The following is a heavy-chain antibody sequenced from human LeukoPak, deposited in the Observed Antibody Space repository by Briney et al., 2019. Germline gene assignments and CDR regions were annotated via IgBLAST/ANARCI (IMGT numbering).Heavy chain of an antibody. CDR3: ASELEGGGYDSRTFDY. CDR2: IYSGGST. Sequence: GGSLRLSCAASGFTVSSNYMSWVRQAPGKGLEWVSVIYSGGSTYYADSVKGRFTISRDNSKNTLYLQMNSLRAEDTAVYYCASELEGGGYDSRTFDYWGQGTLVTVSS. V-gene: IGHV3-66*01. J-gene: IGHJ4*02. D-gene: IGHD5-12*01. CDR1: GFTVSSNY.